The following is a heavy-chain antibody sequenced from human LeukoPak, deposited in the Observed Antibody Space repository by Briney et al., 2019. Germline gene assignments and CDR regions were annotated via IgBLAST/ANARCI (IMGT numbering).Heavy chain of an antibody. CDR1: GYIFTAYY. Sequence: ASVKVSCKASGYIFTAYYLHWVRQAPGQGLEWMGWMDPKSGGTNYAQNFQGRVTMTRDTSISTAYLELSSLRSDGTAVYYCARAASIAARYYYYYGMDVWGQGTTVTVSS. V-gene: IGHV1-2*02. CDR2: MDPKSGGT. J-gene: IGHJ6*02. CDR3: ARAASIAARYYYYYGMDV. D-gene: IGHD6-6*01.